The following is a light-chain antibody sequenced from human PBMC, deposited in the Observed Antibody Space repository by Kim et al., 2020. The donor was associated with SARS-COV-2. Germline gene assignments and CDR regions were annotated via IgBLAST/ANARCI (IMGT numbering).Light chain of an antibody. J-gene: IGKJ1*01. Sequence: SVSPGERATLSCRASQSIGRNLAWYQQKPGQAPRLLIYGASTRATGIPARFSGSGSGTEFTLTISSLQSEDFAVYYCQQYDNWRTFGQGTKVEIK. CDR3: QQYDNWRT. V-gene: IGKV3-15*01. CDR1: QSIGRN. CDR2: GAS.